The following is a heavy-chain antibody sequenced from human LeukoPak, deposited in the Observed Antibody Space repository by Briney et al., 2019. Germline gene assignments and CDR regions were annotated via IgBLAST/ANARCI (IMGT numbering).Heavy chain of an antibody. V-gene: IGHV3-33*06. CDR1: GFTFSSYG. CDR2: IWYDGSNK. J-gene: IGHJ4*02. D-gene: IGHD6-13*01. Sequence: GGSLRLSCAASGFTFSSYGMHWVRQAPGKGLEWVAVIWYDGSNKYYADSVKGRFTISRDNSKNTLYLQMNSLRAEDTAVYYCAKWAAAGTFDYWGQRTLVTVSS. CDR3: AKWAAAGTFDY.